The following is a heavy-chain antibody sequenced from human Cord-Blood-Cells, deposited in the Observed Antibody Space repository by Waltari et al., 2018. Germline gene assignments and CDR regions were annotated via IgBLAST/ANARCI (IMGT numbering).Heavy chain of an antibody. CDR1: CGTLSTYA. J-gene: IGHJ1*01. V-gene: IGHV1-69*01. D-gene: IGHD4-17*01. CDR3: ARSRGDYEYFQH. CDR2: IIPIFGTA. Sequence: QVQLVQSGAEVKQPGSSVKVYCTASCGTLSTYAISWVRQAPGQGLEWMGGIIPIFGTANYAQKFQGRVTITADESTSTAYMELSSLRSEDTAVYYCARSRGDYEYFQHWGQGTLVTVSS.